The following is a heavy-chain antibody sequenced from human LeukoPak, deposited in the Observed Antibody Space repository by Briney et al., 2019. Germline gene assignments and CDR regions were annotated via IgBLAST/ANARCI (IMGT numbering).Heavy chain of an antibody. CDR3: ASGGDYYDSSGYYSQAAFDY. D-gene: IGHD3-22*01. CDR2: ISYDGSNK. Sequence: GGSLRLSCAASGFTFSSYAMHWVRQAPGKGLEWVAVISYDGSNKYYADSVKGRFTISRDNSKNTLYLQMNSLRAEDTAVYYCASGGDYYDSSGYYSQAAFDYWGQGTLVTVSS. V-gene: IGHV3-30*14. CDR1: GFTFSSYA. J-gene: IGHJ4*02.